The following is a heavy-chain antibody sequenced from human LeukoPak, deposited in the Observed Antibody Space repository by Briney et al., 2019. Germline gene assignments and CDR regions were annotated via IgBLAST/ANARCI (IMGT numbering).Heavy chain of an antibody. J-gene: IGHJ6*03. Sequence: PGGSLRLSCAASGFTFSSYGMHWVRQAPGKGLEWVAVIWYDGSNKYYADSVKGRFTISRDNSKNTLYLQMNSLRAEDTAVYYCARERLMRVFPYYYIDVWGKGTTVTVSS. CDR2: IWYDGSNK. CDR3: ARERLMRVFPYYYIDV. CDR1: GFTFSSYG. V-gene: IGHV3-33*01. D-gene: IGHD2-8*01.